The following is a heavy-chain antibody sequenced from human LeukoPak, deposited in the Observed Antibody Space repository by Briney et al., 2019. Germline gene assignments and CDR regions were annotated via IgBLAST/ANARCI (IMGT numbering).Heavy chain of an antibody. V-gene: IGHV4-4*02. J-gene: IGHJ4*02. CDR2: VYYSGST. Sequence: SGTLSLTCAVSGGSICSSNWWSWVRHPPGKGLEWIGEVYYSGSTNYTPSLKSRVTIPVDKPKNQFSLKLSSVTASDPAVHSFATPRRDGYNYVFDYWGQGTLVTVSS. CDR1: GGSICSSNW. D-gene: IGHD5-24*01. CDR3: ATPRRDGYNYVFDY.